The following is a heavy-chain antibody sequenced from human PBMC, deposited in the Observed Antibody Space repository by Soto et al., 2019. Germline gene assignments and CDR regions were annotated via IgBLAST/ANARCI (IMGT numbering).Heavy chain of an antibody. CDR2: IYPGDSDA. D-gene: IGHD3-9*01. Sequence: GDSLKISCKSSGYSFTDYWIGGVRQRPGKGLEWMGVIYPGDSDARYSPSFQGQVTISVDTSINTAFLRWNSLPASDTAMYYCARQADYDIMNGYLYYFDHWGQVSLVTVSS. CDR1: GYSFTDYW. CDR3: ARQADYDIMNGYLYYFDH. V-gene: IGHV5-51*01. J-gene: IGHJ4*02.